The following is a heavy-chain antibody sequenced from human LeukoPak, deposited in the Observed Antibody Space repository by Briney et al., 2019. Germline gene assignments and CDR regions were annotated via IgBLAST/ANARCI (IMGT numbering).Heavy chain of an antibody. D-gene: IGHD5-18*01. CDR1: GYIFTTYG. CDR2: ISAYNGNT. CDR3: AREIRGYSYGLNDY. Sequence: ASVKVSCKASGYIFTTYGISWVRQAPGQGLEWMGWISAYNGNTNYAQKLQGRVTMTTDTSTSTAYMELRSLTSDDTAVYYCAREIRGYSYGLNDYWGQGTLVTVSS. J-gene: IGHJ4*02. V-gene: IGHV1-18*01.